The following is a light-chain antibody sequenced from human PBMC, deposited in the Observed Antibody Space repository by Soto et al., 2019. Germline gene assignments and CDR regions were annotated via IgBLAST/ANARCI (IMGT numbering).Light chain of an antibody. CDR3: QQSYSTPRT. CDR2: AAS. Sequence: IQMTQSPSSLSASLGDIVTITCRTSQRISTHLNWYQQRPGKAPNLLIYAASSLHSGVPSRFSGSGSGTDFTLTISSLQPEDFATYYCQQSYSTPRTFGQGTKVDI. J-gene: IGKJ1*01. CDR1: QRISTH. V-gene: IGKV1-39*01.